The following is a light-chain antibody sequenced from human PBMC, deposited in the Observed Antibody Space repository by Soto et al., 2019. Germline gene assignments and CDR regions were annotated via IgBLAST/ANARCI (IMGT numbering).Light chain of an antibody. V-gene: IGKV3-20*01. Sequence: EIVLTQSPGTLSLSPGEAATLSCRASQGVSSNNLAWYQQKPGRAPRLLIFGASNRASDIPHRFSGSVSGTDFTLTISRLEPEDFAVYYCQQYGSSPPYTFGQGTKLEIK. CDR1: QGVSSNN. CDR3: QQYGSSPPYT. J-gene: IGKJ2*01. CDR2: GAS.